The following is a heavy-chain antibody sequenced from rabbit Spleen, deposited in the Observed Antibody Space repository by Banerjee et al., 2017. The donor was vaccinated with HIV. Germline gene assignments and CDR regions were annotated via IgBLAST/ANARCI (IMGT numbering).Heavy chain of an antibody. Sequence: QSLEESGGDLVKPGASLTLTCTASGFSFSYSDYMCWVRQPPGKGPEWIACIGAGSSGSPYFAGWAKGRFPISKTSSTTVTLQMTSLTAADTATYFCARDSGTSFSSYGMDLWGPGTLVTVS. D-gene: IGHD8-1*01. CDR1: GFSFSYSDY. CDR2: IGAGSSGSP. V-gene: IGHV1S40*01. J-gene: IGHJ6*01. CDR3: ARDSGTSFSSYGMDL.